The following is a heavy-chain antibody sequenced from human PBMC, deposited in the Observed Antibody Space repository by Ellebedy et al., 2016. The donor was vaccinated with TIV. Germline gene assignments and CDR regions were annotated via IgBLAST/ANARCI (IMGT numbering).Heavy chain of an antibody. CDR1: GFTFNTYS. CDR3: VTWGQSYGR. V-gene: IGHV3-21*04. J-gene: IGHJ4*02. Sequence: GESLKISCATSGFTFNTYSMNWVRQAPGKGLEWVSSISSSSRHMYYADSLKGRFTISRDNAKNLLYLQINSLRVDDTAVYYCVTWGQSYGRWGQGSLVTISS. CDR2: ISSSSRHM. D-gene: IGHD3-16*01.